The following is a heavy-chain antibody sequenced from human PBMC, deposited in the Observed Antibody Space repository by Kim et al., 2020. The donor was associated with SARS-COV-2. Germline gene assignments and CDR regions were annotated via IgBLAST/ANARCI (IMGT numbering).Heavy chain of an antibody. CDR3: ARDRGTSGYSSGWYYYYYGMDV. Sequence: GGSLRLSCAASGFTFSSYWMSWVRQAPGKGLEWVANIKQNGSAKFYVDSVKGRFTISRDNAKNSLYLQMNSLRAEDTAVYYCARDRGTSGYSSGWYYYYYGMDVWGQGTTVTVSS. CDR2: IKQNGSAK. CDR1: GFTFSSYW. J-gene: IGHJ6*02. D-gene: IGHD6-19*01. V-gene: IGHV3-7*01.